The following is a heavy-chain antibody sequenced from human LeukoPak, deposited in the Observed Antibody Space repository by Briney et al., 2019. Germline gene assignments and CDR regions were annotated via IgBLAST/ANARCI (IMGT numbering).Heavy chain of an antibody. CDR3: ARTRYSSGWSPTYDMDV. Sequence: ASETLSHTCTVSGGSISSYYWSWIRQPPGKGLEWIGYIYYSGSTNYNPSLKSRVTISVDTSKNQFSLKLSSVTAADTAVYYCARTRYSSGWSPTYDMDVWGQGTTVTVSS. CDR1: GGSISSYY. D-gene: IGHD6-19*01. J-gene: IGHJ6*02. CDR2: IYYSGST. V-gene: IGHV4-59*01.